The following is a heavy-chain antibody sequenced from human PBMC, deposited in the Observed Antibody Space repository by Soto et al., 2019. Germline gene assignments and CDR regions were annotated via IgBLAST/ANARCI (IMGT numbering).Heavy chain of an antibody. CDR1: GGTFSSYA. CDR2: IIPIFGTA. Sequence: ASVTVSCKASGGTFSSYAISWVRQAPGQGLEWMGGIIPIFGTANYAQKFQGRVTITADESTSTAYMELSSLRSEDTAVYYCARDGPALVSGPSYNWFDPWGQGTRVTVSS. CDR3: ARDGPALVSGPSYNWFDP. V-gene: IGHV1-69*13. D-gene: IGHD2-8*01. J-gene: IGHJ5*02.